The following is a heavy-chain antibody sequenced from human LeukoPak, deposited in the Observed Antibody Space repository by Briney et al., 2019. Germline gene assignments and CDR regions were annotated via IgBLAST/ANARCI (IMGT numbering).Heavy chain of an antibody. D-gene: IGHD5-12*01. Sequence: GGSLRLSCATSGFTFSTYWMTWVRQAPGKGLEWVANIKEDGSREYYVDSVKGRFTISRDNAKNSLYLQMDSLTAEDTAVYYCARDSPGYGAYVSWGQGTLVSVSS. CDR2: IKEDGSRE. J-gene: IGHJ1*01. CDR3: ARDSPGYGAYVS. V-gene: IGHV3-7*01. CDR1: GFTFSTYW.